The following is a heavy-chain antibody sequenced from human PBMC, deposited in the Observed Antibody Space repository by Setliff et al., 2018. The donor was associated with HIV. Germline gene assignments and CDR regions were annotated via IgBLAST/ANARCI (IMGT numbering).Heavy chain of an antibody. D-gene: IGHD3-10*01. CDR3: ATVFYYDSESFSLDY. CDR2: IIPLFGTS. V-gene: IGHV1-69*13. J-gene: IGHJ4*02. Sequence: SVKVSCKASGGTFNNYAISWVRQAPGQGLEWVGGIIPLFGTSNYALKFQSRVTITANESTNTAHMELSSLRSVDTAMYYCATVFYYDSESFSLDYWGQGMLVTVSS. CDR1: GGTFNNYA.